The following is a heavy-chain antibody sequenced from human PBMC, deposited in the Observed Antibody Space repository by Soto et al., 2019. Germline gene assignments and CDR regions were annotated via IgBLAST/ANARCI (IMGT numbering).Heavy chain of an antibody. CDR3: ARGLLGYCSGGSCYNPYYYYGMDV. D-gene: IGHD2-15*01. J-gene: IGHJ6*02. Sequence: SVKVSCKASGGTFSSYAISWLRQAPGQGLEWMGGIIPIFGTANYAQKFQGRVTITADESTSTAYMELSSLRSEDTAVYYCARGLLGYCSGGSCYNPYYYYGMDVWGQGTTVTSP. CDR1: GGTFSSYA. V-gene: IGHV1-69*13. CDR2: IIPIFGTA.